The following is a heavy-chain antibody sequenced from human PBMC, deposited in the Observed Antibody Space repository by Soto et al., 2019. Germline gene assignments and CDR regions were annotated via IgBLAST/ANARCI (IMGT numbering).Heavy chain of an antibody. CDR2: IYYSGST. Sequence: SETLSLTCTVSGGSISSSSYYWGWIRQPPGKGLEWIGSIYYSGSTYYNPSLKSRVTISVDTSKNQFSLKLSSVTAADTAVYYCARQGFLEWLLPYYFDYWGQGTLVTVSS. J-gene: IGHJ4*02. CDR1: GGSISSSSYY. V-gene: IGHV4-39*01. D-gene: IGHD3-3*01. CDR3: ARQGFLEWLLPYYFDY.